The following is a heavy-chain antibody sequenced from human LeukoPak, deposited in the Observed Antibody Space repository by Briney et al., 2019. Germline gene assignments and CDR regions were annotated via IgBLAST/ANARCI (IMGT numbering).Heavy chain of an antibody. J-gene: IGHJ4*02. V-gene: IGHV4-59*01. CDR2: IYYSGST. CDR3: ARGLGVYYDSSGLYY. D-gene: IGHD3-22*01. CDR1: GGSISSYY. Sequence: SETLSLTCAVSGGSISSYYWSWIRQPPGKGLEWIGYIYYSGSTNYNPSLKSRVTISVDTSKNQFSLKLSSVTAADTAVYYCARGLGVYYDSSGLYYWGQGTLVTVSS.